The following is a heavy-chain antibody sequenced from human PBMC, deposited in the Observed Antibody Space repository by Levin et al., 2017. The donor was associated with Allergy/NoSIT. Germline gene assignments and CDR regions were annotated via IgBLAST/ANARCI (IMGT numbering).Heavy chain of an antibody. V-gene: IGHV1-2*02. CDR1: GFNMNVYF. CDR3: ARARYCSTTSCRSFDW. Sequence: GESLKISCPTSGFNMNVYFIHWVRQAPGQGLEWMGRINSNSGDTSYAQKFQGRVTMTWDTSISTASMELRSLTSDDTALYFCARARYCSTTSCRSFDWWGQGTLVTVSS. CDR2: INSNSGDT. D-gene: IGHD2-2*01. J-gene: IGHJ4*02.